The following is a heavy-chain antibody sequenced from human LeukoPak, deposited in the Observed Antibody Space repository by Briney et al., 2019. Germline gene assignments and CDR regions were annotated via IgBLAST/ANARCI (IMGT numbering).Heavy chain of an antibody. CDR2: ISSSSSYI. Sequence: GGSLRLSCAASGFTFSNYAMNWVRQAPGKGLEWVSSISSSSSYIYYADSVKGRFTISRDNAKNSLYLQMNSLRAEDTAVYYCARDESNTFDYWGQGTLVTVSS. D-gene: IGHD2/OR15-2a*01. CDR1: GFTFSNYA. CDR3: ARDESNTFDY. V-gene: IGHV3-21*01. J-gene: IGHJ4*02.